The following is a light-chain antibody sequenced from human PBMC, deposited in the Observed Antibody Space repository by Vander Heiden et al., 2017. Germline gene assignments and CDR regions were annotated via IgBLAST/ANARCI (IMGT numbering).Light chain of an antibody. CDR3: QAWNSSLVV. V-gene: IGLV3-1*01. J-gene: IGLJ2*01. Sequence: SYELTQPPSVSVSPGQTASITRSGDKLGDKYACWYPQKPGQSPVVLIYQDSKRPSGIPARFSGSNTGNTATLTISGTQAIDEADYSCQAWNSSLVVFGGGTKLTVL. CDR2: QDS. CDR1: KLGDKY.